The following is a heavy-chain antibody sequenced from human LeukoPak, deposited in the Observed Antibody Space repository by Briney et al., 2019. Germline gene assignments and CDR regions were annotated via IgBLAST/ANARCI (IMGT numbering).Heavy chain of an antibody. CDR2: ISYDGSNK. J-gene: IGHJ6*02. V-gene: IGHV3-30*14. CDR3: ARDRWDCSSTSCPNYYYYGMDV. CDR1: GFTFSSYA. Sequence: PGGSLRLSCAASGFTFSSYAMHWVRQAPGKGLEWVAVISYDGSNKYYADSVKGRFTIPRDNSKNTLYLQMNSLRAEDTAVYYCARDRWDCSSTSCPNYYYYGMDVWGQGPRSPSP. D-gene: IGHD2-2*01.